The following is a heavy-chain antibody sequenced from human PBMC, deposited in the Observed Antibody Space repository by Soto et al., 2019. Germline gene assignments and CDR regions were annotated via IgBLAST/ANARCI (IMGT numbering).Heavy chain of an antibody. Sequence: GGSLRLSCAASGFIFSSYAMSWVRQAPGKGLEWVAAISYDGRNKNYADSVEGRFTISRDNSKNTLYLQMNSLRAEDTAVYYCAKDTYYHDSSGYYTFDYWGQGTLVTVSS. J-gene: IGHJ4*02. D-gene: IGHD3-22*01. V-gene: IGHV3-30*18. CDR3: AKDTYYHDSSGYYTFDY. CDR1: GFIFSSYA. CDR2: ISYDGRNK.